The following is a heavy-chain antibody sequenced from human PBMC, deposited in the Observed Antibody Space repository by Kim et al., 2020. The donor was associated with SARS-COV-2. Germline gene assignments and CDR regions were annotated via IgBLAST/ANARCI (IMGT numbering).Heavy chain of an antibody. CDR2: ISGSGGST. CDR3: AKDRAQWLGGGDAFDI. D-gene: IGHD6-19*01. J-gene: IGHJ3*02. Sequence: GGSLRLSCAASGFTFSSYAMSWVRQAPGKGLEWVSAISGSGGSTYYADSVKGRFTISRDNSKNTLYLQMNSLRAEDTAVYYCAKDRAQWLGGGDAFDIWGQGTMGPVSS. V-gene: IGHV3-23*01. CDR1: GFTFSSYA.